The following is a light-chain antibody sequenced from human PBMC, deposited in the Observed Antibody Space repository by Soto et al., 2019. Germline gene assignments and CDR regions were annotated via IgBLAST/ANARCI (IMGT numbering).Light chain of an antibody. CDR3: QQYGSSDPWT. CDR2: GAS. Sequence: EIVLTQSPGTLSLSPGERAALSCRSIQSVSSNYLAWYQQKPGQAPRLLIYGASSRATGIPDRFSGSGSGNDFTITIRRLEPEDFAAYYCQQYGSSDPWTFGQGTKVDIK. V-gene: IGKV3-20*01. J-gene: IGKJ1*01. CDR1: QSVSSNY.